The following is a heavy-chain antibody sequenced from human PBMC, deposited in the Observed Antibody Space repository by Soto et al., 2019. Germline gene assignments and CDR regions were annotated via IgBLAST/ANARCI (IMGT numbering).Heavy chain of an antibody. J-gene: IGHJ4*02. D-gene: IGHD2-8*01. V-gene: IGHV3-23*01. CDR1: GFTFSSNA. CDR3: AKSAKSGYCTNGVCPPYFDY. CDR2: ISGSGGST. Sequence: EVQLLESGGGLVQPGGSLRLSCAASGFTFSSNAMSWVRQAPGKGLEWVSGISGSGGSTYYADSVKGRFTISRDNSKNTLSLQMNSLRAEDMAVYYCAKSAKSGYCTNGVCPPYFDYWGQGTLVTVSS.